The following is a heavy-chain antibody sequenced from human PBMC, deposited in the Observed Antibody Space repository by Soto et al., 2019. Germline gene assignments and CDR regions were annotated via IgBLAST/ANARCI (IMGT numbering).Heavy chain of an antibody. V-gene: IGHV1-46*01. Sequence: QVQLMQSGAEVKKPGASVKVSCKASGDTFTEYYIHWVRQAPGQGLEWMGTVNPSGGHTTYAQHFLGRVTMTRDKATSTLYMELTRLTSEDTAVYYCARGGHVVVVTAALDYWGQGTLVTVSS. CDR1: GDTFTEYY. CDR2: VNPSGGHT. J-gene: IGHJ4*02. D-gene: IGHD2-21*02. CDR3: ARGGHVVVVTAALDY.